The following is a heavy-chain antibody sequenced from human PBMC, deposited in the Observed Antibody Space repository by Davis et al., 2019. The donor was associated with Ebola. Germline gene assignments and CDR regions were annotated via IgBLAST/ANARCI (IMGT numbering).Heavy chain of an antibody. Sequence: MPSETLSLTCIVSGGPFGTHYWTWIRQPPGKGLEWIGYIYYTGSTNYNPSLKSRVTISVDTSKNQFSLRLSSVTAADTAVYYCARSLVGGYYYFDYWGQGTLVTVSS. J-gene: IGHJ4*02. CDR1: GGPFGTHY. V-gene: IGHV4-59*11. CDR3: ARSLVGGYYYFDY. D-gene: IGHD3-22*01. CDR2: IYYTGST.